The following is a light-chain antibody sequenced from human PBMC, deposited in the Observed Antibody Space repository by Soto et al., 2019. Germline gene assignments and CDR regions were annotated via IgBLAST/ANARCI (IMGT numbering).Light chain of an antibody. CDR2: SNY. CDR3: ATWDDSLNGYV. Sequence: QSVLTQPPSASGTPGQRVTISCSGSSSNIGSNAVNWCQHLPGTAPKLLIYSNYQRPSGVPDRFSGSKSGTSASLAISGLQSGDEADYYCATWDDSLNGYVFGTGTKVTVL. J-gene: IGLJ1*01. CDR1: SSNIGSNA. V-gene: IGLV1-44*01.